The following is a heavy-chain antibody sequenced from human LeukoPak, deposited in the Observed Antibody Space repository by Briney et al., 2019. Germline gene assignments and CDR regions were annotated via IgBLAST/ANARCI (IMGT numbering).Heavy chain of an antibody. Sequence: GGSLRLSCAVSGFTFSSYWMSWVRQAPGNGPEWVANIKEDESEKNYVDSVKGRFTISRDSAKNSLYLQMNSLRAEDTAVYYCARVGSGSSYRPFDYWGQGTLVTVSA. CDR3: ARVGSGSSYRPFDY. CDR1: GFTFSSYW. CDR2: IKEDESEK. V-gene: IGHV3-7*01. J-gene: IGHJ4*02. D-gene: IGHD3-10*01.